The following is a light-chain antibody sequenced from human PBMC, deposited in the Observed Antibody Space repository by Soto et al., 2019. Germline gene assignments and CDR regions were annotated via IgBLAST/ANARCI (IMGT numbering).Light chain of an antibody. V-gene: IGKV1-33*01. CDR3: QQYANLPYT. Sequence: IQMTQSPSSLSASVRDRVTITCQASQDISNDLSWYQQKPGKAPELLIYDASSVEVGIPVRFRGSGSGTDFTLTITDLQPEDIATYYCQQYANLPYTFGQGTRLEIK. CDR2: DAS. CDR1: QDISND. J-gene: IGKJ5*01.